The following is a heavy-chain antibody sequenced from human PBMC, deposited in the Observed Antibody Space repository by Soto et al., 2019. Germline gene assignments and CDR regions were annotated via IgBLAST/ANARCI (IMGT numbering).Heavy chain of an antibody. Sequence: QVQLVESGGGVVQPGRSLRLSCAASGFTFSNYIMHWVRQAPGKGLEWVAIILHDGNNKYYADSVEGRFTISRDNSKNTLYLQMNSLRTEDTAIYYCARDDEGGSYCGLGYWGQGTLVTVSS. V-gene: IGHV3-30-3*01. D-gene: IGHD3-10*01. CDR2: ILHDGNNK. J-gene: IGHJ4*02. CDR3: ARDDEGGSYCGLGY. CDR1: GFTFSNYI.